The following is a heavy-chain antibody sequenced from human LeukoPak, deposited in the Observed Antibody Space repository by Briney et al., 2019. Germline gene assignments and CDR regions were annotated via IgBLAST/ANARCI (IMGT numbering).Heavy chain of an antibody. CDR2: ISGSGGST. J-gene: IGHJ6*03. CDR1: GFTFSSYA. CDR3: AKDRLSRTYYYYYMDV. V-gene: IGHV3-23*01. D-gene: IGHD2-8*01. Sequence: GGSLRLSCEASGFTFSSYAMSWVRQAPGKGLEWVSAISGSGGSTYYADSVKGRFTISRDNSKNTLYLQMNSLRAEDTAVYYCAKDRLSRTYYYYYMDVWGKGTTVTVS.